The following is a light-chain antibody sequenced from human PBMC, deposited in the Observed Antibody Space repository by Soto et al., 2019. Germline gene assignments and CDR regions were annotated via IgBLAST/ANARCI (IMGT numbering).Light chain of an antibody. CDR1: NSDIGAYNY. CDR3: SSYTSTTAPYV. CDR2: DVR. Sequence: QSVLTQPASVSGSPGQSITISCTGTNSDIGAYNYVSWYQQHPGKAPKLIISDVRNRPSGVSNRFSGSKSGNTASLTISGLQAEDEADYYCSSYTSTTAPYVFGTGTKLTVL. J-gene: IGLJ1*01. V-gene: IGLV2-14*03.